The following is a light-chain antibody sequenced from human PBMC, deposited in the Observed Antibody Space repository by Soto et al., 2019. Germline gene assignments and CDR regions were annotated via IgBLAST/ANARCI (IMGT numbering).Light chain of an antibody. J-gene: IGKJ1*01. CDR1: QSITSY. CDR3: QQSYTTPWT. Sequence: DIQMTQSPSSLSASVGDRVTITCRASQSITSYLNWYQQKPGKAPQLLIYAASSLQSGVPSRFSGSGSGTDFTLNISSLQPEDFATYFCQQSYTTPWTFGQGTKVDI. CDR2: AAS. V-gene: IGKV1-39*01.